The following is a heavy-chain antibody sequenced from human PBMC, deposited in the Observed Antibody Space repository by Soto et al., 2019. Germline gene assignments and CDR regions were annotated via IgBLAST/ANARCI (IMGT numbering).Heavy chain of an antibody. Sequence: SETLSLTCTVSGGSITSNNYYWAWIRQSPGKGLEWIGSIHYSGSTYYNPCLKSRVAMSVDTSKNQFSLQLTSLTAADTAVYYCASGIDYGDFMLFYDVRYYFAYWGQGTLVTVSS. CDR1: GGSITSNNYY. J-gene: IGHJ4*02. V-gene: IGHV4-39*01. CDR3: ASGIDYGDFMLFYDVRYYFAY. D-gene: IGHD4-17*01. CDR2: IHYSGST.